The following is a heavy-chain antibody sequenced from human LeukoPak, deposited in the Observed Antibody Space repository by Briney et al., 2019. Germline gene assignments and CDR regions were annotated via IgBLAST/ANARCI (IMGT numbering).Heavy chain of an antibody. J-gene: IGHJ4*02. CDR2: ISYDGSNK. Sequence: PGRSLRLSCAASGFTFSSYAMHWVRQAPGKGLEWVAVISYDGSNKYYADSVKGRFTISRDNSKNTLYLQMNSLRAEDTAVYYCAKEGTVTSFYWGQGTLVTVSS. CDR1: GFTFSSYA. V-gene: IGHV3-30*04. CDR3: AKEGTVTSFY. D-gene: IGHD4-17*01.